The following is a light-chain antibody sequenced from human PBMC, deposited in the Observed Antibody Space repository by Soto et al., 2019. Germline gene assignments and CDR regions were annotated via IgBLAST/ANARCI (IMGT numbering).Light chain of an antibody. J-gene: IGLJ2*01. CDR1: SSDVGGYNY. CDR2: EVS. Sequence: QSALTQPPSASGSPGQSVTISCTGTSSDVGGYNYVSWYQQHPGKAPKLMIYEVSKRPSGVPDRFSGSKSGNTASLTVSGLQAEDDADYYCGSYASSNNLVFGGGTKLTVL. CDR3: GSYASSNNLV. V-gene: IGLV2-8*01.